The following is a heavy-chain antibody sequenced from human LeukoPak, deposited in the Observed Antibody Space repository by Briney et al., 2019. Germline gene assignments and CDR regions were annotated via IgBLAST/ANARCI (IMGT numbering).Heavy chain of an antibody. D-gene: IGHD6-13*01. V-gene: IGHV3-9*03. CDR2: ISWNSGSI. Sequence: GRSLRLSCAAPGFTFDDYAMHWVRQAPGKGLEWVSGISWNSGSIGYADSVKGRFTISRDNAKNSLYLQMNSLRAEDMALYYCAKSPIAAAGHNWFDPWGQGTLVTVSS. CDR3: AKSPIAAAGHNWFDP. CDR1: GFTFDDYA. J-gene: IGHJ5*02.